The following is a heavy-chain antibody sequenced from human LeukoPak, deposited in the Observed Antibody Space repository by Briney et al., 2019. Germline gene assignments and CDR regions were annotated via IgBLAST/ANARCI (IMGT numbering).Heavy chain of an antibody. CDR1: GGSFSGYY. Sequence: SETLSPTCAVYGGSFSGYYWSWIRQPPGKGLEWVGEINHSGSTNYNPSLKSRVTISVDTSKNQSSLKLSSVTAADTAVYYCARVQDYYDSSCSSAFDIWGQGTTVTVSS. V-gene: IGHV4-34*01. D-gene: IGHD3-22*01. CDR2: INHSGST. CDR3: ARVQDYYDSSCSSAFDI. J-gene: IGHJ3*02.